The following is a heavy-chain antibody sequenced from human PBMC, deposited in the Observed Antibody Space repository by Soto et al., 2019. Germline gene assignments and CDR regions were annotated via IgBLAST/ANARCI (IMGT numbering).Heavy chain of an antibody. D-gene: IGHD4-17*01. V-gene: IGHV3-23*01. CDR1: GFTFSSYA. J-gene: IGHJ6*02. CDR2: ISGSGGST. CDR3: AKSPATVTSHMDV. Sequence: EVQLLESGGGLVQPGGYLRLSCAASGFTFSSYAMSWVRQAPGKGLEWVSAISGSGGSTYYADSVKGRFTVSRDNSRNALYLQMNSLRDEDTAVYYCAKSPATVTSHMDVWGQGTTVTVSS.